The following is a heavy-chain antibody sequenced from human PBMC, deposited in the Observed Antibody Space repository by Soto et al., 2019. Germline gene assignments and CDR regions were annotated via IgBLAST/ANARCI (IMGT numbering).Heavy chain of an antibody. CDR1: GGSISSGGYY. CDR2: IYYSGST. J-gene: IGHJ4*02. Sequence: SETLSLTCTVSGGSISSGGYYWSWIRQHPGKGLEWIGYIYYSGSTYYNPSLKSRVTISVDTSKNQFSLKLSSVTAADTAVYYRARVFHCSSTSCPRFLLDYWGQGTLVTVSS. CDR3: ARVFHCSSTSCPRFLLDY. V-gene: IGHV4-31*03. D-gene: IGHD2-2*01.